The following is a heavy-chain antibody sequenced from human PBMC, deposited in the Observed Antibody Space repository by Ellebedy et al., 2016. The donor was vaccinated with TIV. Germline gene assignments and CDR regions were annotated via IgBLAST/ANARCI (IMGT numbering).Heavy chain of an antibody. V-gene: IGHV3-30*01. CDR3: ARGDISNCYYDSSGCLDAFDI. CDR1: GFTFSSYA. CDR2: ISYDGSNK. Sequence: GGSLRLSCAASGFTFSSYAMHWVRQAPGKGLEWVAVISYDGSNKYYADSVKGRFTISRDNSKNTLYLQMNSLRAEDTAVYYCARGDISNCYYDSSGCLDAFDIWGQGTMVTVSS. D-gene: IGHD3-22*01. J-gene: IGHJ3*02.